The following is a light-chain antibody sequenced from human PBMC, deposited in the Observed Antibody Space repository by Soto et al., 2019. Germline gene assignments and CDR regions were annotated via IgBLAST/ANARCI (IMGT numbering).Light chain of an antibody. Sequence: EIVLTQSPGTLSLSVGERATLSCRASQSISSSSLAWYQQKPGQAPRLLIYGASTRATGIPDRFSGSGSGTEFTLTISSLQPDDFATYYCQHYNSYSEAFGQGTKVDIK. CDR2: GAS. CDR3: QHYNSYSEA. J-gene: IGKJ1*01. CDR1: QSISSSS. V-gene: IGKV3-20*01.